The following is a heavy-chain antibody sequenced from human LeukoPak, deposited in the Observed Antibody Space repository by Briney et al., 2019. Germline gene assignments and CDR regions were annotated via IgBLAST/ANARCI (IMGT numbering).Heavy chain of an antibody. D-gene: IGHD5-24*01. V-gene: IGHV5-51*01. CDR1: GYTFTHYW. J-gene: IGHJ4*02. Sequence: GESLKISCKGSGYTFTHYWIAWVRQMPGKGLECMGIIYPGDSNMEIRYSPSFQGQVTISSDKSISTAYLQWTSLKASDTAMYYCARPTRLATHGGDYFDNWGQGTLVAVSA. CDR2: IYPGDSNMEI. CDR3: ARPTRLATHGGDYFDN.